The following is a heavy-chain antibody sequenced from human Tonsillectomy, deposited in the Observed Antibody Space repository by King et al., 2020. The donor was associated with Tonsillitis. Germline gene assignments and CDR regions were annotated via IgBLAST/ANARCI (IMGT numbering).Heavy chain of an antibody. Sequence: QLVQSGAEVKKPGASVKVSCKASGYTFTNYGFSWVRQGPGQGLEWVGWISAYNGDTNYAQKFQGRVTMTTDTSTTTAYMELRSLRSDDTAVYYCARDAILRSVAPGDYRGQGTLVTVSS. J-gene: IGHJ4*02. D-gene: IGHD3-3*01. CDR2: ISAYNGDT. V-gene: IGHV1-18*01. CDR3: ARDAILRSVAPGDY. CDR1: GYTFTNYG.